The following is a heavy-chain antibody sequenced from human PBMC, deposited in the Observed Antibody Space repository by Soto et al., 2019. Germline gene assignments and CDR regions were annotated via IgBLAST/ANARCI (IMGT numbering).Heavy chain of an antibody. CDR3: ARDTGKAFDY. Sequence: HVQLVQSSGELKKPGASVKVSCNTSGYTFNTYAIPWVRQAPGQGLEWMGWISAHNGNTNYSEKFQGRVTMTADTITKTAYMALRNLRIEDTTVYYCARDTGKAFDYWGQGTPVTVS. CDR1: GYTFNTYA. J-gene: IGHJ4*02. V-gene: IGHV1-18*01. CDR2: ISAHNGNT.